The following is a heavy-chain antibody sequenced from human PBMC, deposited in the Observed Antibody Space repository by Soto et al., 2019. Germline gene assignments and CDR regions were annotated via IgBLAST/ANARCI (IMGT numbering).Heavy chain of an antibody. CDR2: IYSSGNT. D-gene: IGHD3-3*01. CDR3: ARGQRFSDWFDH. CDR1: GGTISGYY. J-gene: IGHJ5*02. Sequence: PSETLSLTCSVSGGTISGYYWTWIRQPAGKGLEWIGRIYSSGNTKYNPSLQSRVTMSLDTSNNQFSLRLTSVTAADTAVYYCARGQRFSDWFDHLGQGTLVTVSA. V-gene: IGHV4-4*07.